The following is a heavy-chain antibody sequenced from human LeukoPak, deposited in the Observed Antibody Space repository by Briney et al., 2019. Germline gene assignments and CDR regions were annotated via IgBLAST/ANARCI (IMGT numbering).Heavy chain of an antibody. CDR3: ARDAGYYYYGMDV. J-gene: IGHJ6*02. CDR1: GFTFSSYA. CDR2: ISYDGNNK. V-gene: IGHV3-30*04. Sequence: GGSLRLSCAASGFTFSSYAMHWVRQAPGKGLEWVAVISYDGNNKYYADSVKGRFTISRDNSKNTLYLQMNSLRAEDTAVYYCARDAGYYYYGMDVWGQGTTVIVSS. D-gene: IGHD6-13*01.